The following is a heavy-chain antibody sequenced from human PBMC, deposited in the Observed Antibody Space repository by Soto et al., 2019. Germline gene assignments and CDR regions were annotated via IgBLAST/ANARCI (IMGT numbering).Heavy chain of an antibody. D-gene: IGHD3-10*01. CDR1: GFIFSSYN. V-gene: IGHV3-21*01. Sequence: EVQLVESGGGLVKPGGSLRLSCAASGFIFSSYNMDWVRQAPGKGLEWVSSISRSSTYIYYADSVKGRFTISGDNAKNSLYLQMTSVRAEDTAVYYCARGGQLTNYGAFDIWGQGTIVTVSS. CDR3: ARGGQLTNYGAFDI. J-gene: IGHJ3*02. CDR2: ISRSSTYI.